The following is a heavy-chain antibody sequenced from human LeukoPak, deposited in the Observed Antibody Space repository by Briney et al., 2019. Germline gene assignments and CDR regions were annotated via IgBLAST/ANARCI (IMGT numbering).Heavy chain of an antibody. Sequence: GGSLRLSCVASGFPFSSYWMTWVRQAPGKGLEWVSAISGSGGSTYYADSVKGRFTISRDNSKNTLYLQMNSLRAEDTAVYYCAKDPLYQLLLFDYWGQGTLVTVSS. CDR3: AKDPLYQLLLFDY. CDR1: GFPFSSYW. D-gene: IGHD2-2*01. V-gene: IGHV3-23*01. CDR2: ISGSGGST. J-gene: IGHJ4*02.